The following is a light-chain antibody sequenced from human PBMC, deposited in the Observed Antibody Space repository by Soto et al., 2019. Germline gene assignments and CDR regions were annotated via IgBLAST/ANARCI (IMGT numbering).Light chain of an antibody. CDR2: GAS. CDR3: HQYFSSPLS. V-gene: IGKV3-20*01. CDR1: QSVSASY. Sequence: EIVLTQSPGTLSLSPGERATLFCRASQSVSASYLAWYQQKPGQAPRLLIYGASSRATGIPARFSDSGSGTHYILTITGPETEDFALYRGHQYFSSPLSVGGGPKVETK. J-gene: IGKJ4*01.